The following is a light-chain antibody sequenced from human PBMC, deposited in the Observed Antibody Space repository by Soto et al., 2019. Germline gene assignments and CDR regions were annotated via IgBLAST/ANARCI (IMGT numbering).Light chain of an antibody. J-gene: IGKJ5*01. CDR3: QQSYSTPIT. CDR1: QSVRSN. Sequence: EIVMTQSPGTLSVSPGERATLSCMASQSVRSNLAWYQQKPGQAPRLLIYGASTRATGIPAGLSGSGSGTDFTLTISSLQPEDFATYYCQQSYSTPITFGQGTRLEIK. CDR2: GAS. V-gene: IGKV3-15*01.